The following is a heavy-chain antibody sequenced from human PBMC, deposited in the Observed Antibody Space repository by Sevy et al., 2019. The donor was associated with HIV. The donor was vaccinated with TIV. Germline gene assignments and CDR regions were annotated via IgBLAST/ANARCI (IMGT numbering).Heavy chain of an antibody. Sequence: SLTCTVSGGSISSGSYYWSWIRQPAGKGLEWIGRIYTSGSTNYNPSLKSRVTISVDTSKNQFSLKLSSVTAADTAVYYCARAFPNSSPFLPFDPWGQGTLVTVSS. D-gene: IGHD1-1*01. J-gene: IGHJ5*02. CDR2: IYTSGST. V-gene: IGHV4-61*02. CDR1: GGSISSGSYY. CDR3: ARAFPNSSPFLPFDP.